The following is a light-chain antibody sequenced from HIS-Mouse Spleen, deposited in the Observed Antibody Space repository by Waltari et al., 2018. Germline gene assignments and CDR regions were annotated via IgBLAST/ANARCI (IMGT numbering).Light chain of an antibody. CDR3: MQALQTPFT. J-gene: IGKJ3*01. CDR2: LGS. Sequence: DIVMTQSPLSLPVTPGERASISCRSSQSLLHSIGYNYLDWYLQKQGQSPQLLIYLGSNRASGVPDRFSGSGSGTDFTLKISRVEAEDVGVYYCMQALQTPFTFGPGTKVDIK. V-gene: IGKV2-28*01. CDR1: QSLLHSIGYNY.